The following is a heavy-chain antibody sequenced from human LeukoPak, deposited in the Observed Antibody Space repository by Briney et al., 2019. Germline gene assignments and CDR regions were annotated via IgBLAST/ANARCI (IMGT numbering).Heavy chain of an antibody. CDR2: IYYSGRT. CDR3: AREAALGFGY. V-gene: IGHV4-59*01. CDR1: GGSFSNYY. J-gene: IGHJ4*02. Sequence: SSETLSLTCTVSGGSFSNYYWSWIRQPPGKGLEWIGYIYYSGRTNYNPSLKSRVTISVDTSKNQFSLKLSSVTAADTAVYYCAREAALGFGYWGQGTLVTVSS.